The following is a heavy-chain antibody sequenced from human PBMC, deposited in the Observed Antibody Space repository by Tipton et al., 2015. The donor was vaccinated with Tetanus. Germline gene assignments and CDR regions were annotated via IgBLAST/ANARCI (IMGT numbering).Heavy chain of an antibody. D-gene: IGHD1-1*01. CDR1: GGSVSGGDYH. V-gene: IGHV4-61*08. Sequence: TLSLTCTVSGGSVSGGDYHWSWIRQPPGKGLEWIGYSHYSGSTSSNPSLKSRVTISLDTSKNQFSLKLSSVTAADTAVYYCATTADNWFDPWGQGTQVIVSS. J-gene: IGHJ5*02. CDR2: SHYSGST. CDR3: ATTADNWFDP.